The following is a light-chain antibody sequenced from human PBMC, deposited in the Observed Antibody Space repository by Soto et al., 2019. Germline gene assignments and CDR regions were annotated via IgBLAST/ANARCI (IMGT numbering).Light chain of an antibody. CDR3: SSYTSSSTFYV. CDR1: SSDVGGYNY. J-gene: IGLJ1*01. CDR2: DVS. Sequence: SVLTQPSPRSGSPGQSITISLPRTSSDVGGYNYVSWYQQHPGKAPKLMIYDVSNRPSGVSNRFSGSKSGNTASLTISGLQAEDEADYYCSSYTSSSTFYVFGTGTKVTVL. V-gene: IGLV2-14*01.